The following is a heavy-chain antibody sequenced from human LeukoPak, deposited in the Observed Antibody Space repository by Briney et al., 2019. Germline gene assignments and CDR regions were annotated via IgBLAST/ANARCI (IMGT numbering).Heavy chain of an antibody. Sequence: SVKVSCKASGGTFSSYAISWVRQAPGQGLEWMGRIIPILGIANYAQKFQGRVTITADKSTSTAYMELSSLRSEDTAVYYCVKAAWFGELLGAFDYWGQGTLVTVSS. CDR3: VKAAWFGELLGAFDY. D-gene: IGHD3-10*01. CDR2: IIPILGIA. V-gene: IGHV1-69*04. J-gene: IGHJ4*02. CDR1: GGTFSSYA.